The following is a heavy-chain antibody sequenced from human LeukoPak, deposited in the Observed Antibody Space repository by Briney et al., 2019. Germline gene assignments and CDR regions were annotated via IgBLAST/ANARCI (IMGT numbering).Heavy chain of an antibody. CDR2: IFHSGNS. J-gene: IGHJ6*03. V-gene: IGHV4-59*12. CDR1: GGSIRNYY. CDR3: ARDQGISMVRGAPYYYYYMDV. Sequence: SETLSLTCSVSGGSIRNYYWSWIRQPPGKGLEWIAFIFHSGNSNYNPSLKSRVTISIDTSKKQVSLKLSSVTAADTAVYYCARDQGISMVRGAPYYYYYMDVWGKGTTVTVSS. D-gene: IGHD3-10*01.